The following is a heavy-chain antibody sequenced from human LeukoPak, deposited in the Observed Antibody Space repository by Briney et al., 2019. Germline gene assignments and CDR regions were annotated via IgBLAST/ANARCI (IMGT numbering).Heavy chain of an antibody. D-gene: IGHD3-9*01. J-gene: IGHJ4*02. Sequence: ASVKVSCEASGYTFTGYYVHWVRQAPGQGLEWMGRINPNSGGTNYAQKFQGRVTMTRDTSISTAYMELSRLRSDDTAVYYCARDGFRYDRSVYFDYWGQGTLVTVSS. CDR3: ARDGFRYDRSVYFDY. CDR2: INPNSGGT. V-gene: IGHV1-2*06. CDR1: GYTFTGYY.